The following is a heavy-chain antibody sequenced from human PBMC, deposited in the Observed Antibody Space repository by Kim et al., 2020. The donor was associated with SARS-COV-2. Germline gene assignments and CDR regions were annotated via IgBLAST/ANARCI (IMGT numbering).Heavy chain of an antibody. CDR1: GGFISSSSYY. CDR2: IYYSGST. Sequence: SETLSLTCTVSGGFISSSSYYWGWIRQPPGKGLEWIGSIYYSGSTYYNPSLKSRVTISVDTSKNQFSLKLSSVTAADTAVYYCAREHRFGSVVIGLYYYYGMDVWGQGTTVTVSS. D-gene: IGHD3-22*01. CDR3: AREHRFGSVVIGLYYYYGMDV. V-gene: IGHV4-39*02. J-gene: IGHJ6*02.